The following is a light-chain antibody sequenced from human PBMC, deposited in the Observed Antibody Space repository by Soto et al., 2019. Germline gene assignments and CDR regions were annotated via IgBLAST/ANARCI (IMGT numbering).Light chain of an antibody. CDR2: AAS. CDR3: QQSYNTPWT. V-gene: IGKV1-39*01. Sequence: DIQMTQSPSSLSASVGDRVTITCRASQSISSYLNWYQQKPGKAPKLLIYAASSLQSGVPSRFSGSGSGTDFTFTISSLQPEDFATYYCQQSYNTPWTFGQGTKVEIK. J-gene: IGKJ1*01. CDR1: QSISSY.